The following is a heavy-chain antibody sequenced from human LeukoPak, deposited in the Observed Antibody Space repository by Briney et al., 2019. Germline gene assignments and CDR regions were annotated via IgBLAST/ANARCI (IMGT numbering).Heavy chain of an antibody. V-gene: IGHV3-48*01. CDR1: GLTFSSYS. J-gene: IGHJ2*01. D-gene: IGHD6-19*01. CDR3: ARGLGSSGWYGGWYFDL. CDR2: ISSSSSTI. Sequence: GGSLRLSCAASGLTFSSYSMNWVRQAPGKGLEWVSYISSSSSTIYYADSVKGRFTISRDNAKNSLYLQMNSRRAEDTAVYYCARGLGSSGWYGGWYFDLWGRGTLVTVSS.